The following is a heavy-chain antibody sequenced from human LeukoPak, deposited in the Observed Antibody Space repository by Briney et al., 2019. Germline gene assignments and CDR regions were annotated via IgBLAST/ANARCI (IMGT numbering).Heavy chain of an antibody. CDR1: GYSFTTYW. Sequence: GESLKISCKGSGYSFTTYWISWVRQMPGKGLEWMGRIDPSDSYTNYSPSFQGHVTISGDKSISTANLQWSSLKASDTAMYYCARGSGSNGWAAFDIWGQGTMVTVSS. CDR3: ARGSGSNGWAAFDI. D-gene: IGHD1-26*01. CDR2: IDPSDSYT. J-gene: IGHJ3*02. V-gene: IGHV5-10-1*01.